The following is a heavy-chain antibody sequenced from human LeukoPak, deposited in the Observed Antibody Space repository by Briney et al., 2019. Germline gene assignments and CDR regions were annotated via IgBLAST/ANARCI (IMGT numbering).Heavy chain of an antibody. D-gene: IGHD6-13*01. CDR3: ARGPPESSSSDY. J-gene: IGHJ4*02. CDR2: MNPKSANT. Sequence: GASVKVSCKASGYTFTSYDISWVRQAPGQGLEWMGWMNPKSANTGYAQKFQGRVTMTRNTSISTAYMEVTSLRSEDTAVYYCARGPPESSSSDYWGQGTLVTVSS. CDR1: GYTFTSYD. V-gene: IGHV1-8*01.